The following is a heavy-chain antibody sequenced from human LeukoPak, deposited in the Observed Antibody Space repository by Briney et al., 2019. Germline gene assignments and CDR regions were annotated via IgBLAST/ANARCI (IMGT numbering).Heavy chain of an antibody. J-gene: IGHJ4*02. CDR1: GGSVTDYY. Sequence: KSSETLSLTCTVSGGSVTDYYWSWIRQSPGKGLEWIGYIYYTGTSYNPSLKSRVTISADTSKNQFSLKLSSVTAADTAVYYCARVADGKGYPFDYWGQGTLVTVSS. CDR3: ARVADGKGYPFDY. V-gene: IGHV4-59*02. CDR2: IYYTGT. D-gene: IGHD5-18*01.